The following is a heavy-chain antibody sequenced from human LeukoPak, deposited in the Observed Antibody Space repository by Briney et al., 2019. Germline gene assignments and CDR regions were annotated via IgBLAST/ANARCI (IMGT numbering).Heavy chain of an antibody. J-gene: IGHJ4*02. D-gene: IGHD6-6*01. Sequence: SETLSLTCAASGGTISSSSYNWVWIRQPLGKGLEWNGNIYYSGSTYYNPSLKSRVTISVDTSKNQFSLKLSSVTAADTAVYYCARLARYSSSSQFDYWGQGTLVTVSS. V-gene: IGHV4-39*01. CDR1: GGTISSSSYN. CDR3: ARLARYSSSSQFDY. CDR2: IYYSGST.